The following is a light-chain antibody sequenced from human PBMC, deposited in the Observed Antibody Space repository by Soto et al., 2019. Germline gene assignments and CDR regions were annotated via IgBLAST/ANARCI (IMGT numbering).Light chain of an antibody. Sequence: DIQMTQSPSSLSASVGDRVTITCRASQRINNYLAWYQQQPGKVPKLLIYAASTLQPGVPSRFSGSGSGTDFALTISSLQPEDVATYFCQKYNTAPRTFGQGTKVEI. J-gene: IGKJ1*01. CDR2: AAS. CDR3: QKYNTAPRT. CDR1: QRINNY. V-gene: IGKV1-27*01.